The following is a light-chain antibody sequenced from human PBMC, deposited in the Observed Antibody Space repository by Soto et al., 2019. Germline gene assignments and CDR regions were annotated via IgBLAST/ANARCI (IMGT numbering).Light chain of an antibody. CDR3: QKSYSTPIT. Sequence: DIQMPQSPSSLSASVGDRVTITCRASQSISSYLNWYQQKPGKATKLLIYAASSLQSGVPSRFGGSGSGTDFTLTISSLQPEEFATYYCQKSYSTPITVGHGKRLEIK. CDR2: AAS. V-gene: IGKV1-39*01. J-gene: IGKJ5*01. CDR1: QSISSY.